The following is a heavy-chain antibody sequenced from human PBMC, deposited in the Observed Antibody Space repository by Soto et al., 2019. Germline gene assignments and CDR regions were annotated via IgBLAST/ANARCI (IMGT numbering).Heavy chain of an antibody. Sequence: PGGSLRLSCSASGFIFSSYAMIWVRQAPGKGLEWVSTISGASSGGETNYAKSVRGRFTVSRDNSKNTLYLEMNSLRVEDTAVYYCAKGIVGPTWFDHWGEGTQVTVSS. V-gene: IGHV3-23*01. D-gene: IGHD1-26*01. CDR1: GFIFSSYA. CDR2: ISGASSGGET. J-gene: IGHJ5*02. CDR3: AKGIVGPTWFDH.